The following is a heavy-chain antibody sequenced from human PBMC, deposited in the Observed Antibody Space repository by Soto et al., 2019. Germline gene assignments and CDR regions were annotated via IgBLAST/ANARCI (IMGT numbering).Heavy chain of an antibody. Sequence: EVQLLESGGGLVQPGGSLRLSCVVSGFTFSNYAMSWVRKTPGKGLEWVSGITSDGSTTWYADFVEGRFTISRENSKNTVYLQLNSPRGEDAAVYFCAKGGSSGWPGGEDFWGQGTMVTVSS. CDR1: GFTFSNYA. CDR2: ITSDGSTT. CDR3: AKGGSSGWPGGEDF. J-gene: IGHJ4*02. V-gene: IGHV3-23*01. D-gene: IGHD6-19*01.